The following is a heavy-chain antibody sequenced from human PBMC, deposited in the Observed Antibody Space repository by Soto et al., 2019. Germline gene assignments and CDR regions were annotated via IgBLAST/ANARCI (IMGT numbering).Heavy chain of an antibody. Sequence: WSFIKQHPGKGLEWIGYIYYSGSTYYNPSLKSRVTISVDTSKNQFSLKLSSVTAADTAVYYCAREGDGGYCSSTSCYVAPFDYWGQGTLVTVSS. V-gene: IGHV4-31*02. J-gene: IGHJ4*02. D-gene: IGHD2-2*01. CDR2: IYYSGST. CDR3: AREGDGGYCSSTSCYVAPFDY.